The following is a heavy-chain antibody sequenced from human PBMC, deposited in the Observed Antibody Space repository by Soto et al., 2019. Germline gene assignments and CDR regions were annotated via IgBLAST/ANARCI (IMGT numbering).Heavy chain of an antibody. CDR1: GYTLTELS. CDR2: MNPNTGNS. D-gene: IGHD1-1*01. V-gene: IGHV1-8*01. Sequence: QVQLVQSGAEVKKPGASVKVSCKVSGYTLTELSMHWVRQAPGKGLEWMGWMNPNTGNSGYAQKFQGRVTMTSDTSISTAHMELSSLRSDDTAVYYCARRAETNGWNGFGADKYYFDFWGQGTLVTVSS. CDR3: ARRAETNGWNGFGADKYYFDF. J-gene: IGHJ4*02.